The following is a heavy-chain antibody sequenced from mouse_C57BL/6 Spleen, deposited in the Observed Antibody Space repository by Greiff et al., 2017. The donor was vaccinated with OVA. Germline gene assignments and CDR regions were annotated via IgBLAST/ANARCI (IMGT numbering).Heavy chain of an antibody. Sequence: QVQLQQPGAELVKPGASVKMSCKASGYTFTSYWITWVKQRPGQGLEWIGDIYPGSGSTNYNEKFKSKATLTVDTSSSTAYMQLSSLTSEDSAVYYCAKGYGSSYVSIAYWGQGTLVTVSA. D-gene: IGHD1-1*01. CDR1: GYTFTSYW. J-gene: IGHJ3*01. CDR3: AKGYGSSYVSIAY. V-gene: IGHV1-55*01. CDR2: IYPGSGST.